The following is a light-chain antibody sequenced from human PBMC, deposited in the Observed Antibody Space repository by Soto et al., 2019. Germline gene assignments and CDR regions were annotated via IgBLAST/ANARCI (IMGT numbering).Light chain of an antibody. J-gene: IGKJ2*01. V-gene: IGKV3-15*01. Sequence: ISMTQSPPTLSVSPGGRVTLSCEASETISADLAWYHHRPGQAPRLLIYAASTRAPGVPARFRGSGSGTDFTLAIANLQPEDFGLYYCLHYHNFPRTFGQGTKLEIK. CDR2: AAS. CDR3: LHYHNFPRT. CDR1: ETISAD.